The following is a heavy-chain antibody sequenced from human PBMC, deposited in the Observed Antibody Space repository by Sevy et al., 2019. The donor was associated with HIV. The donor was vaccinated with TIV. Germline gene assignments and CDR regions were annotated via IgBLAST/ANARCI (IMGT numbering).Heavy chain of an antibody. CDR1: GFTFSDYY. Sequence: GGSLRLSCAASGFTFSDYYMSWIRQAPGKGLEWVSYISSSGSTIYYADSVKGRFTISRDNAKNSLYLQMNSLRAEDTAVYYCARCIVVVTECYYYGMDVWGQGTTVTVSS. J-gene: IGHJ6*02. D-gene: IGHD2-21*02. V-gene: IGHV3-11*01. CDR3: ARCIVVVTECYYYGMDV. CDR2: ISSSGSTI.